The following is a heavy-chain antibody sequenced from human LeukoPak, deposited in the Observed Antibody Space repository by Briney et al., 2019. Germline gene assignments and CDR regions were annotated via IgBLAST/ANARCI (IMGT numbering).Heavy chain of an antibody. V-gene: IGHV4-38-2*02. Sequence: SETLSLTCSVTGYSISNGYFWVWIRQPPGKGLEWIGSIYHSGSPYYNPSLKSRVTISVDTSKNQFSLKLSSVTAADTAVYHCARGGVVPAAPDYWGQGTLVTVSS. CDR1: GYSISNGYF. J-gene: IGHJ4*02. CDR2: IYHSGSP. D-gene: IGHD2-2*01. CDR3: ARGGVVPAAPDY.